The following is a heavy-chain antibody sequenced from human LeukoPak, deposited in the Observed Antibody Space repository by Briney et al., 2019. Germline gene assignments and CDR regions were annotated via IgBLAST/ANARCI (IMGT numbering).Heavy chain of an antibody. J-gene: IGHJ6*03. V-gene: IGHV4-34*01. D-gene: IGHD3-3*01. Sequence: SETLSLTCAVYGGSFSGYYWSWIRQPPGKGLEWIGEINHRGSTNYNPSLKSRVTISVDTSKNQFSLKLSSVTAADTAVYYCARGPADFWSGYGFGYYYYMDAWGKGTTVTVSS. CDR1: GGSFSGYY. CDR3: ARGPADFWSGYGFGYYYYMDA. CDR2: INHRGST.